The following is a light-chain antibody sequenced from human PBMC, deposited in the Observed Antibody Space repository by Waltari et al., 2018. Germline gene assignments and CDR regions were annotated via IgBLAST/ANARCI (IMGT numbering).Light chain of an antibody. Sequence: QSTLTQPASVSGSPGQSITISCTGPNRDFGYYNLVSWYQQYPHASPKLIIYEVDKRASGLSDRFSASKSGTTASLTRSGLQTEDEAHYYCCSYAPTRTLAEFGGGTEVTVL. CDR3: CSYAPTRTLAE. J-gene: IGLJ3*02. CDR1: NRDFGYYNL. V-gene: IGLV2-23*02. CDR2: EVD.